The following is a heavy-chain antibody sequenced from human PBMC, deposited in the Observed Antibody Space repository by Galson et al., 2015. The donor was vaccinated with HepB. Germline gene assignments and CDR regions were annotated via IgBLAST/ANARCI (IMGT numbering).Heavy chain of an antibody. D-gene: IGHD6-13*01. J-gene: IGHJ4*02. V-gene: IGHV3-7*03. CDR2: IKQDESEK. Sequence: SQRLSCAASGFTFSTYWMSWVRQAPGKGLEWVANIKQDESEKYYVDSMKGRFTISRDNAKNSVFLQMDSLRAEDTAVYYCARDITTAGVFDSWGQGTLVTVSS. CDR1: GFTFSTYW. CDR3: ARDITTAGVFDS.